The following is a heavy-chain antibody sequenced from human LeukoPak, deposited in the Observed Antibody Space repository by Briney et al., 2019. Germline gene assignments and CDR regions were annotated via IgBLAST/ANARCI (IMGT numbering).Heavy chain of an antibody. D-gene: IGHD3-22*01. V-gene: IGHV1-69*13. J-gene: IGHJ4*02. CDR1: GGTFSSYA. Sequence: GASVKVSCKASGGTFSSYAISWVRQVPGQGLEWMGGIIPIFGTANYAQKFQGRVTITADESTSTAFMELSSLRSEDTAVYYCAREWGLESSGYYYAYWGQGTLVTVSS. CDR3: AREWGLESSGYYYAY. CDR2: IIPIFGTA.